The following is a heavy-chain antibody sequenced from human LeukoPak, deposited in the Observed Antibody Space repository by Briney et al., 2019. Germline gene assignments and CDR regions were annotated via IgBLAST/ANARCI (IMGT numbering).Heavy chain of an antibody. CDR1: GFTFSSYS. Sequence: GGCLRLSCAASGFTFSSYSMNWVRQAPGKGLEWVSSISSSSSYIYYADSVKGRFTISRDNAKNSLYLQMNSLRAEDTAVYYCARVTEAPYYFDYWGQGALVTVSS. J-gene: IGHJ4*02. V-gene: IGHV3-21*01. CDR3: ARVTEAPYYFDY. CDR2: ISSSSSYI.